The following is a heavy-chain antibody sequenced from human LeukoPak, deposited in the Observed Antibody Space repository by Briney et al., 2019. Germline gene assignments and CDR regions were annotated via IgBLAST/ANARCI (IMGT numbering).Heavy chain of an antibody. V-gene: IGHV3-23*01. D-gene: IGHD6-13*01. Sequence: GGSLRLSCAASGFTFSSYVMSWVRQAPGKGLEWVSAISGSGGRTYYADSVKGRFTISRDNSKNTLYLQMNSLRAEDTAVYYCAREAGSSWWNWFDPWGQGTLVTVSS. CDR2: ISGSGGRT. J-gene: IGHJ5*02. CDR1: GFTFSSYV. CDR3: AREAGSSWWNWFDP.